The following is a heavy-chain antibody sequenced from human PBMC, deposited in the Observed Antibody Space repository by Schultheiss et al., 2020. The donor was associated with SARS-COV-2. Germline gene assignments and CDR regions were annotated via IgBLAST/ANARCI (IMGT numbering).Heavy chain of an antibody. J-gene: IGHJ4*02. D-gene: IGHD6-19*01. V-gene: IGHV1-18*01. CDR2: ISAYNGNT. Sequence: ASVKVSCKASGYTFTSYGISWVRQAPGQGLEWMGWISAYNGNTNYAQKLQGRVTMTTDTSTSTAYMELSSLRSEDTAVYYCASGSHSSGWYDYFDYWGQGTLVTVSS. CDR1: GYTFTSYG. CDR3: ASGSHSSGWYDYFDY.